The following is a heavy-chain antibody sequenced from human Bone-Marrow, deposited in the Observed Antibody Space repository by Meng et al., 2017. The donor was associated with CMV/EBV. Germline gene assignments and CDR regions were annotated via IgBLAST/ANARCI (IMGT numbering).Heavy chain of an antibody. Sequence: GESLKISCAASGFTFSDYYMSWIRQAPGKGLEWVSYISSSGSTIYYADSVKGRFTISRENAKNSLYLQMNSLRAEDTAVYYCARSRYLELRLWGQGTLVTVSS. CDR1: GFTFSDYY. CDR2: ISSSGSTI. CDR3: ARSRYLELRL. J-gene: IGHJ4*02. D-gene: IGHD1-7*01. V-gene: IGHV3-11*04.